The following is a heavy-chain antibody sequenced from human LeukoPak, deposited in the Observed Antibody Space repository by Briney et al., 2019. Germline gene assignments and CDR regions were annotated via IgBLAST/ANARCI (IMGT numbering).Heavy chain of an antibody. CDR3: ARDPYSYDILTGYYDGDNGFDS. D-gene: IGHD3-9*01. V-gene: IGHV1-69*04. Sequence: SVKVSCKASVGTFSRYAISWVRQAPGHGLEWMGRIIPVLGIANYAQKLQSRVTITADKSTSTAYMKLSSLRSEDTAVYYCARDPYSYDILTGYYDGDNGFDSWGQGTLVTVSS. CDR1: VGTFSRYA. J-gene: IGHJ5*01. CDR2: IIPVLGIA.